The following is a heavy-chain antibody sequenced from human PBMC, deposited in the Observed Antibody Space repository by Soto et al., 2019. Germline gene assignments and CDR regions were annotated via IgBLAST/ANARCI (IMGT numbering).Heavy chain of an antibody. J-gene: IGHJ4*02. D-gene: IGHD6-13*01. CDR2: IWYDGSDK. Sequence: QVELVESGGGVVQPGRSLRLSCAASGFTFSSYSMHWVRQAPGKGLDWVAVIWYDGSDKYYADSVKGRFTISRDNSRNTLYLQINSLRDEDTAVYYCARAAAGNSPFDYWGQGTLVTVSS. CDR1: GFTFSSYS. CDR3: ARAAAGNSPFDY. V-gene: IGHV3-33*01.